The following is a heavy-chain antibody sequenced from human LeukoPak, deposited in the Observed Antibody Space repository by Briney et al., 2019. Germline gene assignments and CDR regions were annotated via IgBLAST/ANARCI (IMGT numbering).Heavy chain of an antibody. CDR3: ARGHYDVLAASYKWTPDY. D-gene: IGHD3-9*01. Sequence: GGSLRLSCAASGFTFNTFNMNWVHQAPGKGLEWVSSITSGGDYIYYADSVKGRFTTSRDNAKNSLSLQLNSLRVEDTAVYYCARGHYDVLAASYKWTPDYWGQGTLVTVSS. J-gene: IGHJ4*02. CDR2: ITSGGDYI. CDR1: GFTFNTFN. V-gene: IGHV3-21*01.